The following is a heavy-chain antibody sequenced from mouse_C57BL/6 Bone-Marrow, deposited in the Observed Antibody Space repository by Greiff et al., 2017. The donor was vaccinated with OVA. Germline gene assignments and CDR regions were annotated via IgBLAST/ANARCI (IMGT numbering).Heavy chain of an antibody. CDR3: ARGGRGGFAY. V-gene: IGHV1-69*01. CDR2: IDPSDSYT. CDR1: GYTFTSYW. D-gene: IGHD3-3*01. J-gene: IGHJ3*01. Sequence: QVQLQQPGAELVMPGASVKLSCKASGYTFTSYWMHWVKQRPGQGLEWIEEIDPSDSYTNYNQKFKGKSTLTVDKSSSTAYMQLSSLTSEDSAVYYCARGGRGGFAYWGQGTLVTVSA.